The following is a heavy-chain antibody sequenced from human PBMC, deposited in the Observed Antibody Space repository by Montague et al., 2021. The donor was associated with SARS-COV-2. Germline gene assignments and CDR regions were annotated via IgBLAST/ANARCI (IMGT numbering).Heavy chain of an antibody. J-gene: IGHJ4*02. V-gene: IGHV3-23*01. CDR3: AKDLGSYGDGDY. CDR2: ISGSGGST. D-gene: IGHD1-26*01. Sequence: SLRLSCAASGFTFSSYAMSWVRQAPGKGLEWVLAISGSGGSTYYADSVKGRFTISGDNSKNTLYLQMNSLRAEDTAVYYCAKDLGSYGDGDYWGQGTLVTVSS. CDR1: GFTFSSYA.